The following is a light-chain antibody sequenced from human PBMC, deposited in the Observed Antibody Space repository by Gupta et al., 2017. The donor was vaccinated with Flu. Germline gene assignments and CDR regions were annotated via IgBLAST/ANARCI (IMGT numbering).Light chain of an antibody. Sequence: QSVLTQPPSASGTPGQRVTIPCSGSSSNIGDNSVNWYQQLPGTAPRLLIHTTTQRPSGVPARVSGSKSGTSASLAISGLQSEDEAHYYCAAWDDTLNGLVFGTGTKVTVL. CDR3: AAWDDTLNGLV. J-gene: IGLJ1*01. V-gene: IGLV1-44*01. CDR2: TTT. CDR1: SSNIGDNS.